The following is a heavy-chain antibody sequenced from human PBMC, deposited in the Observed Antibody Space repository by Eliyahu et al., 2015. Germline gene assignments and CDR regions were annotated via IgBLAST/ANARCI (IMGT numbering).Heavy chain of an antibody. CDR2: LSRDGSA. J-gene: IGHJ4*02. CDR3: ARLTYRSFDY. Sequence: EVQLVESGGDLVQPGGSLRLSCAASGLIVSSNYIAWVRQAPGKGLEWVSLLSRDGSAHYADSVKGRLVISRDNSKNTLYLQMNSLRAEDTAVYYCARLTYRSFDYWGQGTLVTVSS. CDR1: GLIVSSNY. D-gene: IGHD2-21*02. V-gene: IGHV3-66*04.